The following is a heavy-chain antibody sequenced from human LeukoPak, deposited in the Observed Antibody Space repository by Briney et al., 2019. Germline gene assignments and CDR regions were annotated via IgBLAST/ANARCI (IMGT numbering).Heavy chain of an antibody. CDR1: GNSISSYY. Sequence: SETLSLTCTVSGNSISSYYWSWIRQPPGKGLEWIGYIYTSGGTNYIPSLKGRVTISIDTSKNQFSLKLSSVTAADSAVYYCARLTRLSTSPDRYYLDYWGQGTLVTVSS. D-gene: IGHD6-6*01. J-gene: IGHJ4*02. V-gene: IGHV4-4*09. CDR2: IYTSGGT. CDR3: ARLTRLSTSPDRYYLDY.